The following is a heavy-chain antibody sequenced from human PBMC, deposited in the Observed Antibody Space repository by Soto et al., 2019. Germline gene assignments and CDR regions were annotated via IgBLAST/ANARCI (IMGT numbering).Heavy chain of an antibody. CDR2: INHIDNT. D-gene: IGHD5-12*01. V-gene: IGHV4-38-2*01. CDR1: GCSISSGYH. CDR3: AGRYSPTHRSFDY. Sequence: PSETLSLTCAVSGCSISSGYHWGCIRPPPGKGLEWIGIINHIDNTYYNPSLKSRVTMSVDTSKNQFSLNLSSVTAADTAIYYCAGRYSPTHRSFDYWGQGVLVTGSS. J-gene: IGHJ4*02.